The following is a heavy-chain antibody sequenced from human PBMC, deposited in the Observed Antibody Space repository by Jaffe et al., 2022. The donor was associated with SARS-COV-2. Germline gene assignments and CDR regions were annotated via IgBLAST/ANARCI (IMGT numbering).Heavy chain of an antibody. V-gene: IGHV3-33*01. CDR3: ARAPVRYTPDAFDI. CDR1: GFTFSSYG. Sequence: QVQLVESGGGVVQPGRSLRLSCAASGFTFSSYGMHWVRQAPGKGLEWVAVIWYDGSNKYYADSVKGRFTISRDNSKNTLYLQMNSLRAEDTAVYYCARAPVRYTPDAFDIWGQGTMVTVSS. J-gene: IGHJ3*02. CDR2: IWYDGSNK. D-gene: IGHD1-20*01.